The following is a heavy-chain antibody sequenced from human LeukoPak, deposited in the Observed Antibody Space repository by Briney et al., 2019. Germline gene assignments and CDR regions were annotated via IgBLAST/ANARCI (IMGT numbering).Heavy chain of an antibody. CDR1: GFTFSTHD. D-gene: IGHD3-16*01. CDR3: AKDWGYYYYYMDV. Sequence: GGSLRLSCAASGFTFSTHDVNWVRQAPGKGLEWVSFINSRSSTIYYADSVKGRFTISRDNAKNSLYLQMNSLRAEDTAVYYCAKDWGYYYYYMDVWGKGTTVTVSS. J-gene: IGHJ6*03. CDR2: INSRSSTI. V-gene: IGHV3-48*04.